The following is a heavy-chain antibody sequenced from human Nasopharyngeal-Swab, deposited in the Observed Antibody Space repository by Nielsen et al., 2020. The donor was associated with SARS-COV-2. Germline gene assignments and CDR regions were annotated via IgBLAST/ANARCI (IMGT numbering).Heavy chain of an antibody. CDR2: ISGSGTTI. J-gene: IGHJ4*02. V-gene: IGHV3-11*01. D-gene: IGHD7-27*01. Sequence: GGSLRLSCVASGFTFSDYYMTWIRQAPGKGLEWVSYISGSGTTIYYTDSAKGRFTISRDNAKNSLYLQMNSLRADDTAVYYCARTDPGAPSWGQGTLVTVSS. CDR3: ARTDPGAPS. CDR1: GFTFSDYY.